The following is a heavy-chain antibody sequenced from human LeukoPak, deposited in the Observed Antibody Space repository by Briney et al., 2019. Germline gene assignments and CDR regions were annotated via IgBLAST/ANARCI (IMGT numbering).Heavy chain of an antibody. CDR3: AGYYYDSSRGFDL. V-gene: IGHV3-20*04. Sequence: GGSLRLSCAASGFKFDDYGMSWVRQAPGKGLERVCDINWNGAWTGYADSVKGRFTISRDNAKNSLYLQVNSLRAEDTALYYCAGYYYDSSRGFDLWGQGTLVTVSA. CDR1: GFKFDDYG. CDR2: INWNGAWT. D-gene: IGHD3-22*01. J-gene: IGHJ5*02.